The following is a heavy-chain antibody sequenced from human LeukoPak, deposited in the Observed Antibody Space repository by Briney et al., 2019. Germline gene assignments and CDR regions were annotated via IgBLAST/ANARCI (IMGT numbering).Heavy chain of an antibody. V-gene: IGHV3-53*01. D-gene: IGHD3-22*01. CDR3: ARATWDDHYSSGYYSRHFDY. CDR1: GFTVSNYY. J-gene: IGHJ4*02. Sequence: GGSLRLSCAASGFTVSNYYMNWVRQALGKGLEWVSVIYAGVSAIYGGGSTYYADSVKGRFSISRDNSKNALYLQMNTLRAEDTAVYYCARATWDDHYSSGYYSRHFDYWGQGALVTVSS. CDR2: IYAGVSAIYGGGST.